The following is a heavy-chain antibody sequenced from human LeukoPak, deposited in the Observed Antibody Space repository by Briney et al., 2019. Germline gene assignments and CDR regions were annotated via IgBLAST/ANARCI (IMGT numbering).Heavy chain of an antibody. CDR1: GFPFSSYG. CDR3: AKDLNYFGSGTYGFSAVYYFYGMDV. V-gene: IGHV3-23*01. CDR2: ISSIGGDT. J-gene: IGHJ6*02. Sequence: GGSLRLSCAASGFPFSSYGMSWVRQAPGKGLEWVSAISSIGGDTYYAESVKGRFTISRDNSKNTLYLQMNSLRAEDTAVYYCAKDLNYFGSGTYGFSAVYYFYGMDVWGQGTTVTVSS. D-gene: IGHD3-10*01.